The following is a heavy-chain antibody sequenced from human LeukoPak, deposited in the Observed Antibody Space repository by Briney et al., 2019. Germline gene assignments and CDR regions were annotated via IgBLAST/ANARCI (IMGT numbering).Heavy chain of an antibody. CDR2: ISSSSTYI. Sequence: PGGSLRLSCAASGFTFSTYTMNWVRQAPGKGLEWVSSISSSSTYIHYADSVKGRFTISRDNAKNSLYLQMNSLRAEDTAVYFCARDKRYCGGDCYPPSGFDYWGQGTLVTVSS. D-gene: IGHD2-21*02. CDR3: ARDKRYCGGDCYPPSGFDY. V-gene: IGHV3-21*01. J-gene: IGHJ4*02. CDR1: GFTFSTYT.